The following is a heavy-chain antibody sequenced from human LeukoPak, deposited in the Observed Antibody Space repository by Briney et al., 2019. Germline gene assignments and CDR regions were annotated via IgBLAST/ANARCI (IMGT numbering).Heavy chain of an antibody. CDR3: ARVLTSSGWFEDY. D-gene: IGHD6-19*01. Sequence: GGSLRLSCAASGFTFSTYNMNWVRQAPGKGLEWVSSISGTGSSTYYTDSVKGRFTISRDNAKNSLYLQMNSLRAEDTAVYYCARVLTSSGWFEDYWGQGTLVTVSS. V-gene: IGHV3-48*01. CDR2: ISGTGSST. J-gene: IGHJ4*02. CDR1: GFTFSTYN.